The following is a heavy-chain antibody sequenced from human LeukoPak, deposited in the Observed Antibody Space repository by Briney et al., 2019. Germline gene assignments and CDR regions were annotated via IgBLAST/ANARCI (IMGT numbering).Heavy chain of an antibody. CDR2: ISWNSGSI. V-gene: IGHV3-9*01. J-gene: IGHJ6*02. CDR1: GFTFDDYA. CDR3: AKDIQAAGSADYYYGMDV. D-gene: IGHD6-13*01. Sequence: PGRSLRLSCAASGFTFDDYAMPWVRHAPGKGLEWVSGISWNSGSIGYADSVKGRFTISRDNAKNSLYLQMNSLRAEDTALYYCAKDIQAAGSADYYYGMDVWGQGTTVTVSS.